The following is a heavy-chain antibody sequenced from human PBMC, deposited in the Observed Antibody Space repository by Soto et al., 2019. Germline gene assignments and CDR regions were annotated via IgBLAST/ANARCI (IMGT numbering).Heavy chain of an antibody. D-gene: IGHD3-22*01. V-gene: IGHV5-10-1*01. Sequence: GESLKISCKGSGYTFAGYWITWVRQKPGKGLEWMGRIDPSDSQTYYSPSFRGHVTISATKSITTVFLQWSSLRASDTAMYYCARQIYDSDTGPNFQYYFDSWGQGTPVTVSS. CDR1: GYTFAGYW. J-gene: IGHJ4*02. CDR3: ARQIYDSDTGPNFQYYFDS. CDR2: IDPSDSQT.